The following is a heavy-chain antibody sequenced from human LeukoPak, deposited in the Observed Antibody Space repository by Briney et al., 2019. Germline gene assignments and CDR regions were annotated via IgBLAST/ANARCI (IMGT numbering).Heavy chain of an antibody. D-gene: IGHD2-21*01. CDR1: GFALGSEA. V-gene: IGHV3-23*01. J-gene: IGHJ3*02. Sequence: SGGSLRPSCAVSGFALGSEAMSWVRQSPARGLEWVASTGPGGGTTYYADSVKSRFTISRDNSKNTLYLQMNSVRAEDTAIYYCAKAYCGGDCYSQPHDAFDIWGQGTMVTVSS. CDR3: AKAYCGGDCYSQPHDAFDI. CDR2: TGPGGGTT.